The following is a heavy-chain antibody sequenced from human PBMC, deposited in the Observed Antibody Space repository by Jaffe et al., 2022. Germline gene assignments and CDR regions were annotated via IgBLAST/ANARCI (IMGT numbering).Heavy chain of an antibody. CDR3: ARSVFREGLVDY. Sequence: QVQLQESGPGLVKPSETLSLTCTVSGGSISSYYWSWIRQPPGKGLEWIGYIYYSGSTNYNPSLKSRVTISVDTSKNQFSLKLSSVTAADTAVYYCARSVFREGLVDYWGQGTLVTVSS. CDR2: IYYSGST. D-gene: IGHD1-26*01. V-gene: IGHV4-59*01. J-gene: IGHJ4*02. CDR1: GGSISSYY.